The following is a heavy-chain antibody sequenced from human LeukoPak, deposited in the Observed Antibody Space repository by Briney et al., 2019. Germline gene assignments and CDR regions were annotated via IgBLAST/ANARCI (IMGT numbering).Heavy chain of an antibody. Sequence: GGSLRLSCAASGFTFSSYAMSRVRQAPGKGLEWVSAISGSGGSTYYADSVKGRFTISRDNSKNTLYLQMNSLRAEDTAVYYCAKDRGYSYGSLDYWGQGTLVTVSS. CDR2: ISGSGGST. CDR1: GFTFSSYA. D-gene: IGHD5-18*01. J-gene: IGHJ4*02. CDR3: AKDRGYSYGSLDY. V-gene: IGHV3-23*01.